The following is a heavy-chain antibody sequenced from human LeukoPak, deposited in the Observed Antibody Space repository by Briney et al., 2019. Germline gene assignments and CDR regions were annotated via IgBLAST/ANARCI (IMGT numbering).Heavy chain of an antibody. CDR1: GYTFTSYY. V-gene: IGHV1-46*01. Sequence: ASVKVSGKASGYTFTSYYMHWVRQAPGQGLECMGIINPSGGSTSYAQKFQGRVTMTRDTSSCTVYMELSSLRSEDTAVYYCARSARLRYYDSSGYFPYYFDYWGQGTLVTVSS. J-gene: IGHJ4*02. CDR3: ARSARLRYYDSSGYFPYYFDY. D-gene: IGHD3-22*01. CDR2: INPSGGST.